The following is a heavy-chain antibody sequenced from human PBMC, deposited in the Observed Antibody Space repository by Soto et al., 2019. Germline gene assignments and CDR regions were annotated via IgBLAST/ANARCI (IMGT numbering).Heavy chain of an antibody. J-gene: IGHJ4*02. CDR2: INSVGST. V-gene: IGHV3-53*05. CDR1: GFTVSSNY. CDR3: AKDMKWGGMTTIHYFDS. D-gene: IGHD4-17*01. Sequence: GGSLRLSCAASGFTVSSNYMSWVRLAPGKGLEWVAVINSVGSTYYADSVKGRFTISRDNAKSSLFLQMNSLRPDDTALYYCAKDMKWGGMTTIHYFDSWGQGTLVTVSS.